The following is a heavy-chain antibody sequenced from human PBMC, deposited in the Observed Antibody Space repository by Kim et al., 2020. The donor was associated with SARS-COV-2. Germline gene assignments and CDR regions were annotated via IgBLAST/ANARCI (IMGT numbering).Heavy chain of an antibody. D-gene: IGHD2-15*01. CDR3: ARDRLGYCSGGSCYSYYYYYGMDV. J-gene: IGHJ6*02. V-gene: IGHV3-21*01. CDR2: ISSSSSYI. Sequence: GGSLRLSCAASGFTFSSYSMNWVRQAPGKGLEWVSSISSSSSYIYYADSVKGRFTISRDNAKNSLYLQMNSLRAEDTAVYYCARDRLGYCSGGSCYSYYYYYGMDVWGQGTTVTVSS. CDR1: GFTFSSYS.